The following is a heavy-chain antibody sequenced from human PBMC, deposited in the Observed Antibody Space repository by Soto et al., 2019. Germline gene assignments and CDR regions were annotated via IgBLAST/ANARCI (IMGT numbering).Heavy chain of an antibody. CDR3: ARGGGELLFYYYYGMDV. D-gene: IGHD1-26*01. Sequence: ASVKVSCKASGGTFSSYTISWVRQAPGQGLERKGRIIPILGIANYAQKFQGRVTITADKSTSTAYMELRSLRSDDTAVYYCARGGGELLFYYYYGMDVWGQGTTVTVSS. CDR1: GGTFSSYT. V-gene: IGHV1-69*02. J-gene: IGHJ6*02. CDR2: IIPILGIA.